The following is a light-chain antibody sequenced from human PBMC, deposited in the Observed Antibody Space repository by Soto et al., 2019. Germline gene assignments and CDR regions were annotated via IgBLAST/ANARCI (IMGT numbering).Light chain of an antibody. CDR2: DAS. CDR1: QSVGYY. Sequence: IVLTQSPATLSVSPGERATLSCRASQSVGYYLAWYQQRPGQTPRLLIYDASTRATGIPARFSGSGSGTEFSLTISSLQSEDFAVYYCQQYGGSPMWTFGQGTKVDIK. J-gene: IGKJ1*01. CDR3: QQYGGSPMWT. V-gene: IGKV3-15*01.